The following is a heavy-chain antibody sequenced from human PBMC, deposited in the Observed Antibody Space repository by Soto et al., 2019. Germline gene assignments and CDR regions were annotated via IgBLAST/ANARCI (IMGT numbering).Heavy chain of an antibody. V-gene: IGHV3-23*01. CDR3: AKDQTGSSGWYYFDC. Sequence: GGSLRLSCAASGFTFSSYAMSWVRQAPGKGLEWVSATSGSGSSTYYADSVKGRFSISRANSKNTLYLQMNSLRAEDTAVYYCAKDQTGSSGWYYFDCWGQGTLVTVSS. CDR2: TSGSGSST. D-gene: IGHD6-19*01. J-gene: IGHJ4*02. CDR1: GFTFSSYA.